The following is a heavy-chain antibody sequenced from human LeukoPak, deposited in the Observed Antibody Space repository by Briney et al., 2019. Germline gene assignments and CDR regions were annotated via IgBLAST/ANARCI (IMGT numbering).Heavy chain of an antibody. J-gene: IGHJ4*02. CDR3: ATSTVTTYYFDY. V-gene: IGHV3-23*01. D-gene: IGHD4-17*01. Sequence: GGSLRLSCAASGFTFSNYAMTWVHQAPGKGLEWVSGISASGGTTYYADSVRGRFTISRDNSKNTLYLQMNSLRAEDTAVYHCATSTVTTYYFDYWGQGTLVTVSS. CDR1: GFTFSNYA. CDR2: ISASGGTT.